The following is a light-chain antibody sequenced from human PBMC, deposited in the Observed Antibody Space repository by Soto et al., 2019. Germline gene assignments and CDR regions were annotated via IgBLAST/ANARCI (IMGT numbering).Light chain of an antibody. Sequence: EIVLTQSPGTLSLSPGERATLSCRASQSVSSSYLAWYQQKPGQAPRLLIYGASSRATGIPDRFSGSGSGTDFTLTISRLEPEDFAVYYCRQYGSSTRYTFGQGTKLEIK. CDR2: GAS. J-gene: IGKJ2*01. CDR1: QSVSSSY. V-gene: IGKV3-20*01. CDR3: RQYGSSTRYT.